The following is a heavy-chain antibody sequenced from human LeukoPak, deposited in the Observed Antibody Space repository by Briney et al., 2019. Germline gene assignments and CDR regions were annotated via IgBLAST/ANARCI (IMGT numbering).Heavy chain of an antibody. CDR3: VRLDYYGSGSFDY. CDR1: GLTFSSYW. J-gene: IGHJ4*02. D-gene: IGHD3-10*01. CDR2: MKQDGSEK. V-gene: IGHV3-7*04. Sequence: PGGSLRLSCAAAGLTFSSYWMRWVRQAPGKGLEWVATMKQDGSEKYYVDSVKGRFTISRDNAKNSLYVQMNRLRDEDTAVYYCVRLDYYGSGSFDYWGQGTLVTVSS.